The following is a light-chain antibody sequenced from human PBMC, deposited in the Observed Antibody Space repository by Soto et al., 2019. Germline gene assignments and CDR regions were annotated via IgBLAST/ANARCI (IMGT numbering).Light chain of an antibody. CDR3: CSYAGGLEV. J-gene: IGLJ1*01. CDR2: GVS. CDR1: SSDVGGYKY. Sequence: QSALTQPRSVSGSPGQSVTISCTGTSSDVGGYKYVSWYQQKPGKAPKLIIYGVSRWPSGVPNRFSGSKSGNRASLTISGLQAEDEGDYYCCSYAGGLEVFGTGTKVTVL. V-gene: IGLV2-11*01.